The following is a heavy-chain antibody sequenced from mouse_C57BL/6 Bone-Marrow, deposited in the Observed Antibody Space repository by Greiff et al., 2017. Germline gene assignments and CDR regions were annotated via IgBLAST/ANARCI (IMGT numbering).Heavy chain of an antibody. V-gene: IGHV1-39*01. J-gene: IGHJ3*01. CDR1: GYSFTDYN. CDR2: INPNYGTT. Sequence: VQLQQSGPELVKPGASVKISCKASGYSFTDYNMNWVKQSNGKSLEWIGVINPNYGTTSYNQKFKGKATLTVDQSSSTAYMQLNSLTSEDSAVYYCGGWYGSSYVWFAYWGQGTLVTVSA. CDR3: GGWYGSSYVWFAY. D-gene: IGHD1-1*01.